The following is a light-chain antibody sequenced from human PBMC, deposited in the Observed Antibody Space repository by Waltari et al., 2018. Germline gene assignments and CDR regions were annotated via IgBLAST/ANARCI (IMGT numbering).Light chain of an antibody. CDR2: WAS. J-gene: IGKJ5*01. V-gene: IGKV4-1*01. CDR1: QSVLYSSNNKNY. Sequence: DIVMTQSPDSLAVSLGERATINCKTSQSVLYSSNNKNYLAWYQQKPGQPPKLLIYWASTRESGVPDRFTGTGSGTDFTLTISSLQAKDVAVYYCQQYYSGPFTFGQGTRLEIK. CDR3: QQYYSGPFT.